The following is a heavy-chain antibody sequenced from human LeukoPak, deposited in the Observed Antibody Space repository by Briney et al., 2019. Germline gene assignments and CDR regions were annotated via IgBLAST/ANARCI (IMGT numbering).Heavy chain of an antibody. J-gene: IGHJ5*02. CDR1: GGSISSSSYY. CDR2: IYYSGST. V-gene: IGHV4-39*07. D-gene: IGHD5-18*01. Sequence: SETLSLTCTVSGGSISSSSYYWGWIRQPPGKGLEWIGSIYYSGSTYYNPSLKSRVTISVDTSKNQFSLKLSSVTAADTAVYYCARDMRLGYSYGYRSWGQGTLVTVSS. CDR3: ARDMRLGYSYGYRS.